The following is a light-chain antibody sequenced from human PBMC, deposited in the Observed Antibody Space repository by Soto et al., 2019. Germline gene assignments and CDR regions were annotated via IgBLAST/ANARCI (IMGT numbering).Light chain of an antibody. Sequence: EIVMTQSPATLSVSPGERATLSCRASQSVSSDLAWYQQKPGQAPRLLIYATSTRATGIPARFSGSGSGTEFTLTISSLQSEDFAVYFCQKYDKWPLTFGGGTKVEI. J-gene: IGKJ4*01. CDR2: ATS. V-gene: IGKV3-15*01. CDR1: QSVSSD. CDR3: QKYDKWPLT.